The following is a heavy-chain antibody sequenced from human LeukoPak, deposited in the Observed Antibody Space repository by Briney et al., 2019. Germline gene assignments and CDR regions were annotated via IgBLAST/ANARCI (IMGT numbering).Heavy chain of an antibody. CDR3: ATECGYSGYDSCEYY. V-gene: IGHV1-24*01. CDR2: FDPEDGET. J-gene: IGHJ4*01. D-gene: IGHD5-12*01. CDR1: GYTLTELS. Sequence: ASVKVSCKVSGYTLTELSMHWVRQAPGKGLEWMGGFDPEDGETIYAQKFQGRVTMTEDTSTDTAYMELSSLRSEDTAVYYCATECGYSGYDSCEYYWGQGTLVTVSS.